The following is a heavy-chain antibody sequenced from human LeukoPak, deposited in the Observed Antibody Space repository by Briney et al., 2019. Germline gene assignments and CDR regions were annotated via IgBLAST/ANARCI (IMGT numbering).Heavy chain of an antibody. CDR2: ISGSGGST. CDR3: AKGRRTDFHYYYYMDV. D-gene: IGHD3-3*01. J-gene: IGHJ6*03. CDR1: GFTFSSYA. Sequence: GGSLRLSCAAFGFTFSSYAMSWVRQAPGKGLEWVSAISGSGGSTYYADSVKGQFTISRDNSKNVLNLQMDSLRAEDTAIYYCAKGRRTDFHYYYYMDVWGKGTTVTVSS. V-gene: IGHV3-23*01.